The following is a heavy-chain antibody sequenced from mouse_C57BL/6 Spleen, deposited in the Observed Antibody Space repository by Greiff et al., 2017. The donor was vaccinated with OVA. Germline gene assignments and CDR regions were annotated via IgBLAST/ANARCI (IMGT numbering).Heavy chain of an antibody. CDR3: VRHDYDVYYAMDY. CDR2: IRSKSNNYAT. D-gene: IGHD2-4*01. Sequence: DVMLVESGGGLVQPKGSLKLSCAASGFSFNTYAMNWVRQAPGKGLEWVARIRSKSNNYATYYADSVKDRFTISRDDSESMLYLQMNNLKTEDTAMYYCVRHDYDVYYAMDYWGQGTSVTVSS. J-gene: IGHJ4*01. V-gene: IGHV10-1*01. CDR1: GFSFNTYA.